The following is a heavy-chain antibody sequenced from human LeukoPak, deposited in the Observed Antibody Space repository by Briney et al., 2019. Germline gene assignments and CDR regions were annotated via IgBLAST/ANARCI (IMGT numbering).Heavy chain of an antibody. V-gene: IGHV4-39*01. CDR3: ARNDRGRPADY. CDR1: GGSISNSPYY. Sequence: PSETLSLTCNVSGGSISNSPYYWGWIRQPPGKGLEWIGSMHYSGTTYHNPSLRSRVTISVYTSKNQFSLRLISVTAADTAVYYCARNDRGRPADYWGQGTLVTVSS. J-gene: IGHJ4*02. CDR2: MHYSGTT. D-gene: IGHD1-26*01.